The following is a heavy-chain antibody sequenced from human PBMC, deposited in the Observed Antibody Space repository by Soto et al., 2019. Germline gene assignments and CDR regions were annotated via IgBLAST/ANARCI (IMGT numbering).Heavy chain of an antibody. CDR3: AHNGYPPGGPDSSYFDS. CDR1: GFSLSTSGVG. CDR2: IYWDDDK. V-gene: IGHV2-5*02. D-gene: IGHD1-1*01. J-gene: IGHJ4*02. Sequence: QITLKESGPTLVKPTQTLTLTCTFSGFSLSTSGVGVGWIRQPPGKALEWLALIYWDDDKRYSPPLKSRLIITKDTSKNQVVLTMTILDPVDTATYYCAHNGYPPGGPDSSYFDSWGQGTLVTVSS.